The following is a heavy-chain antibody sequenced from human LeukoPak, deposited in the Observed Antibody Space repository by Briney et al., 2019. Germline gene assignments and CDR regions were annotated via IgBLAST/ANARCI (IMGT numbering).Heavy chain of an antibody. V-gene: IGHV4-4*02. J-gene: IGHJ5*02. CDR2: IYHSGST. Sequence: SGTLSVTRAVSRGSLSSSNWQGWVRQPPGKGLEWIGEIYHSGSTNYNPSLKSRVTISVDKSKKQFSLKLSSVTAADTAVYYCARSRGLVRVNNWFDPWGQGTLVTVSS. CDR3: ARSRGLVRVNNWFDP. CDR1: RGSLSSSNW. D-gene: IGHD3-10*01.